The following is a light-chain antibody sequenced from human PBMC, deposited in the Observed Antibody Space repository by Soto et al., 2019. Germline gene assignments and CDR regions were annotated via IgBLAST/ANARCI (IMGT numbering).Light chain of an antibody. J-gene: IGKJ1*01. Sequence: DIVMTQSPGTLSLSPGERATLSCRASQSISSNYLAWYQQKPGQSPRLLIYGASSRATGIPDRFSGRGSGTDFTLTISRLEPEDFAVYFCQQYGTSPRTLGQGTKVEIK. CDR1: QSISSNY. V-gene: IGKV3-20*01. CDR2: GAS. CDR3: QQYGTSPRT.